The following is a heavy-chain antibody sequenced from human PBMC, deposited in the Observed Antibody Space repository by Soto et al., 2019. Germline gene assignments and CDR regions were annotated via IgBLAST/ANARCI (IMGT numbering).Heavy chain of an antibody. V-gene: IGHV3-30*18. Sequence: GGSLRLSCAASGFAFSSYGMHWVRQAPGKGLEWVAAISYDGSNKYYADSVKGRFTISRDNSKNTLYLQMNSLRAEDTAVYYCAKCDLTMIVVGDYYYYGMDVWGQGTTVTVSS. D-gene: IGHD3-22*01. CDR1: GFAFSSYG. CDR3: AKCDLTMIVVGDYYYYGMDV. CDR2: ISYDGSNK. J-gene: IGHJ6*02.